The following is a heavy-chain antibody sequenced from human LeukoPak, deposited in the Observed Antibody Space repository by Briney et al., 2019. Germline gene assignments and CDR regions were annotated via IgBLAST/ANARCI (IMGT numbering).Heavy chain of an antibody. V-gene: IGHV4-34*01. CDR2: INHSGST. J-gene: IGHJ4*02. Sequence: SETLSLTCAVYGGSFRGYSWTWIRQSPGKGLEWIGEINHSGSTNYNPSLKSRVTISVDSSNNQLSLRLSSVTAADTAVYYCAGWGLSDTYLIFDYWGQGTLVTVSS. CDR3: AGWGLSDTYLIFDY. CDR1: GGSFRGYS. D-gene: IGHD1-26*01.